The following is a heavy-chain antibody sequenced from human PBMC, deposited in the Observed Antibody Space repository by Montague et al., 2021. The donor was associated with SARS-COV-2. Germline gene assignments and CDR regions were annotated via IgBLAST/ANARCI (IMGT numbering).Heavy chain of an antibody. J-gene: IGHJ4*02. CDR2: INHRGST. V-gene: IGHV4-34*10. CDR3: ARHYSATLPAVY. CDR1: GGTFSAHS. Sequence: SETLSLTCAVYGGTFSAHSWSWVRQSPGKGLEWIGEINHRGSTTYMSSLKSRVTMSVDTSKNQFSLKVNSVTAADTAVYYCARHYSATLPAVYWGQGTLVTVSS. D-gene: IGHD2-15*01.